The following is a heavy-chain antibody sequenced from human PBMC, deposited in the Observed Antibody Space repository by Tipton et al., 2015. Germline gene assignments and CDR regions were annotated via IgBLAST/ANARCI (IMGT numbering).Heavy chain of an antibody. CDR1: GFTFTSFD. CDR3: AKDYGFSSVWSGDFYYGMDV. CDR2: VSGSGHNT. V-gene: IGHV3-23*01. D-gene: IGHD6-19*01. Sequence: SLRLSCAASGFTFTSFDMTRVRQAPGKGLEWVSTVSGSGHNTYYLDSVKGRFTISRDNSKNTLYLQMNSLRVEDTAVYYCAKDYGFSSVWSGDFYYGMDVWGQGTKVTVSS. J-gene: IGHJ6*02.